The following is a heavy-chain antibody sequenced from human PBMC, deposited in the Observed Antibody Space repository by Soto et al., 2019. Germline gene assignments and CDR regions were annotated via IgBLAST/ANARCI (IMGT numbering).Heavy chain of an antibody. J-gene: IGHJ4*02. V-gene: IGHV3-15*01. Sequence: EVQLVESGGGLVEPGGSLRLSCVVSGFTFSNAWMRWVRQAPGKGLEWVGRIKSKADGGTPEYAASVEGRFTISRDDSKNTLYLQVDGLKTEDTAVYYCTTGLPWTSTDDYWGQGTLVTVSS. CDR3: TTGLPWTSTDDY. CDR2: IKSKADGGTP. CDR1: GFTFSNAW. D-gene: IGHD4-17*01.